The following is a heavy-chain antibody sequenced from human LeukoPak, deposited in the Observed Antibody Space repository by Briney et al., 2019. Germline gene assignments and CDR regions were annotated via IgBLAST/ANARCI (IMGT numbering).Heavy chain of an antibody. V-gene: IGHV1-2*06. CDR2: INPNSGGT. Sequence: ASVKVSCKASGYTFTGYYMHWVRQAPGQGLEWMGRINPNSGGTNYAQKFQGRVTMTRDTSISTAYMELSRLRSDDTAVYYCARATWGGYCTNGVCYDYWGQGTLVTVSS. CDR1: GYTFTGYY. J-gene: IGHJ4*02. D-gene: IGHD2-8*01. CDR3: ARATWGGYCTNGVCYDY.